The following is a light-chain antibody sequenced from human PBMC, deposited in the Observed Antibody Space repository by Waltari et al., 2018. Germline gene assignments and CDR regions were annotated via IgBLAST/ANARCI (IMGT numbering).Light chain of an antibody. CDR2: EVS. CDR3: SSYAGSNSFDVV. Sequence: QSALTQPPSASGSPGPSVTISCTGTSSHVGGYNYVSCYRQHPGKAPELMIFEVSKRPSGVPDRFSGSKSGNTASLTVSGLQAEDEADYYCSSYAGSNSFDVVFGGGTKLTVL. V-gene: IGLV2-8*01. J-gene: IGLJ2*01. CDR1: SSHVGGYNY.